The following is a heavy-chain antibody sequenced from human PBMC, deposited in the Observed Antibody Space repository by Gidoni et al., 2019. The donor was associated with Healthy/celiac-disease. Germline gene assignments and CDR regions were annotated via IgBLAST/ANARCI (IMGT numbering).Heavy chain of an antibody. CDR2: ISYDGSKK. J-gene: IGHJ4*02. CDR3: AKVHSGSYFSGYYFDY. D-gene: IGHD3-10*01. V-gene: IGHV3-30*18. CDR1: GFTFSSYG. Sequence: QVQLVESGGGVVQPGRSLRLSCAASGFTFSSYGMHWVRQAPGKGLEWVAVISYDGSKKYYADSVKGRFTISRDNSKNTLYLQMNSLRAEDTAVYYCAKVHSGSYFSGYYFDYWGQGTLVTVSS.